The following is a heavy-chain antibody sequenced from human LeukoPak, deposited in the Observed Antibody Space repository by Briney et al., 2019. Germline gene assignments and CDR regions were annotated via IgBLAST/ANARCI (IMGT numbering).Heavy chain of an antibody. J-gene: IGHJ4*02. V-gene: IGHV3-23*01. D-gene: IGHD1-1*01. CDR1: GFTFSSYG. CDR2: IFGNGRTT. CDR3: AIPRYDWNDVGYFDY. Sequence: GGSLRLSCAASGFTFSSYGMHWFRQAPGKGLEWVSAIFGNGRTTYSADSVKGRFAISRDNSKNTLYLQMNSLRAEDTAVYYCAIPRYDWNDVGYFDYWGQGTLVSVSS.